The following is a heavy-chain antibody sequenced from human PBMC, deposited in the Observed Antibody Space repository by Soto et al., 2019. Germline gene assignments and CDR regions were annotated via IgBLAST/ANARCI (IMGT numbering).Heavy chain of an antibody. Sequence: SVKVSCKASGGTFRSYAISWVRQAPGQGLEWMGGIIPIFGTANYAQKFQGRVTITADESTSTAYMELSSLRSEDTAVYYCARDGRSSWDYYYYYGMDVSGQGTTVTVSS. J-gene: IGHJ6*02. V-gene: IGHV1-69*13. CDR2: IIPIFGTA. D-gene: IGHD2-2*01. CDR3: ARDGRSSWDYYYYYGMDV. CDR1: GGTFRSYA.